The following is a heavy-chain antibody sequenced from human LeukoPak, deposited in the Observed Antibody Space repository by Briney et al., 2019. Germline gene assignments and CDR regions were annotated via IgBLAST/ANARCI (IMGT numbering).Heavy chain of an antibody. CDR3: ARESKKYYYDSSGLNWFDP. J-gene: IGHJ5*02. CDR2: INHSGST. V-gene: IGHV4-34*01. Sequence: SETLSLTCAAYGGSFSGYYWSWIRQPPGKGLEWIGEINHSGSTNYNPSLKSRVTISVDTSKNQFSLKLSSVTAADTAVYYCARESKKYYYDSSGLNWFDPWGQGTLVTVSS. D-gene: IGHD3-22*01. CDR1: GGSFSGYY.